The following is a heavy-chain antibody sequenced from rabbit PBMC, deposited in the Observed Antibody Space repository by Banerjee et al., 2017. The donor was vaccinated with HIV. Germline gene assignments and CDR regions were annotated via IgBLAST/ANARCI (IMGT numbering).Heavy chain of an antibody. CDR2: IYAGSSGIT. J-gene: IGHJ4*01. V-gene: IGHV1S40*01. CDR3: ARDLAGVIGWNFDL. Sequence: QSLEESGGGLVKPEGSLTLTCTASGIDFSNKYVMCWVRQAPGKGLEWIACIYAGSSGITYYASWAKGRFTISKTSSTTVTLQMTSLTAADTATYFCARDLAGVIGWNFDLWGPGTLVTVS. CDR1: GIDFSNKYV. D-gene: IGHD4-1*01.